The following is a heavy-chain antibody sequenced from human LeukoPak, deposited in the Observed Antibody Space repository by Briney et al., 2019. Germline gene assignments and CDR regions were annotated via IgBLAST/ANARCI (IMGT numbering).Heavy chain of an antibody. Sequence: PSETLSLTCAVYGGSFSGYYWSWIRQPPGKGLEGIGEINHSGSTNYNPSLKSRVTISVDTSKNQFSLKLSSVTAADTAVYYCARRRTLAAAGMCFDYWGQGTLVTVS. D-gene: IGHD6-13*01. CDR3: ARRRTLAAAGMCFDY. CDR1: GGSFSGYY. V-gene: IGHV4-34*01. CDR2: INHSGST. J-gene: IGHJ4*02.